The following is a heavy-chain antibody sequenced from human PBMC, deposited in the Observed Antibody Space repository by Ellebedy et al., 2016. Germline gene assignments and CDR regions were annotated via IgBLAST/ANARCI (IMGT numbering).Heavy chain of an antibody. CDR1: GGSFTFSGYY. Sequence: SETLSLTXTVYGGSFTFSGYYWTWIRQPPGRGLEWIGEINYNGSTNYKPSLKSRVTISTDTSRNQFSLKLTSVTAADTAVYYCTRGGGRGNSLYWGQGILVTVSS. J-gene: IGHJ4*02. CDR2: INYNGST. D-gene: IGHD3-16*01. CDR3: TRGGGRGNSLY. V-gene: IGHV4-34*01.